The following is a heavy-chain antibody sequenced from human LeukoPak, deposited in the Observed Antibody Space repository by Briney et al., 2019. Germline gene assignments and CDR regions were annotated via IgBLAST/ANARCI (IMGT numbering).Heavy chain of an antibody. V-gene: IGHV1-18*01. CDR1: GYTFTSYG. Sequence: GASVKVSCKASGYTFTSYGISWVRQAPGQGLEWMGWISAYNGNTNYAQKLQGRVTMTTDTSTSTAYMELRSLRSDDTAVYYCARSPGITIFGGLYYYYYYMDVWGKGTTVTVSS. J-gene: IGHJ6*03. CDR2: ISAYNGNT. D-gene: IGHD3-3*01. CDR3: ARSPGITIFGGLYYYYYYMDV.